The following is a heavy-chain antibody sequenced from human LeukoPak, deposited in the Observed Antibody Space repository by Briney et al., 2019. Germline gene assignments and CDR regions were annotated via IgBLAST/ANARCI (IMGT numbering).Heavy chain of an antibody. D-gene: IGHD1-26*01. V-gene: IGHV3-23*01. J-gene: IGHJ4*02. CDR3: AKRGAEVGATVAPGDY. CDR1: GFTFSDYY. CDR2: ISGSGGST. Sequence: GGSLRLSCAASGFTFSDYYMSWVRQAPGKGLEWVSAISGSGGSTYYADSVKGRFTISSDNSKNTLYLQMNSLRAEDTAVYYCAKRGAEVGATVAPGDYWGQGTPVTVSS.